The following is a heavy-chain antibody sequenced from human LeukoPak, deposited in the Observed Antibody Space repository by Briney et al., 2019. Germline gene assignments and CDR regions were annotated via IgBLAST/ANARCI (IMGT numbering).Heavy chain of an antibody. CDR2: IYHSGST. Sequence: SGTLSLTCAVSGGSISSSNWWSWVRQPPGKGLEWIGEIYHSGSTNYNPSLKSRATISVDKSKNQFSLKLSSVTAADTAVYYCARDRIVVVTAAFDYWGQGTLVTVSS. J-gene: IGHJ4*02. D-gene: IGHD2-21*02. V-gene: IGHV4-4*02. CDR3: ARDRIVVVTAAFDY. CDR1: GGSISSSNW.